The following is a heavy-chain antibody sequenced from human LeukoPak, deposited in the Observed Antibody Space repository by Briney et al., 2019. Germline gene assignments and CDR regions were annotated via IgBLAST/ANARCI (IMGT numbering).Heavy chain of an antibody. CDR1: GGSISSYY. V-gene: IGHV4-59*01. CDR3: AREEVGGLDY. CDR2: IYYSGST. Sequence: SETLSLTCTVSGGSISSYYWSWIRQPPGKGLEWIGYIYYSGSTNYNPSLKSRVTISVDTSKNQFSLKLSSVTAADTAVSYCAREEVGGLDYWGQGTLVTVSS. D-gene: IGHD3-16*01. J-gene: IGHJ4*02.